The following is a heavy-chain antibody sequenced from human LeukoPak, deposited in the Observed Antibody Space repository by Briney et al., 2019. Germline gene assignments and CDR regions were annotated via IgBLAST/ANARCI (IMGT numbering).Heavy chain of an antibody. CDR2: ISAYNGKT. Sequence: ASVKVSCKASGYSFSSFYISWVRQAPGQGVEWLGWISAYNGKTSYAQKLQGRVSMTTDTSASTAYMELWSLTSDDTAVYWCTRAESDWRPYIDYWGPGTLVTVSS. V-gene: IGHV1-18*01. CDR3: TRAESDWRPYIDY. CDR1: GYSFSSFY. D-gene: IGHD3-9*01. J-gene: IGHJ4*02.